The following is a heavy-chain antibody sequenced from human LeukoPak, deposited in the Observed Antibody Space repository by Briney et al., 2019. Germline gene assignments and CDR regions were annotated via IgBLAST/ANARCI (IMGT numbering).Heavy chain of an antibody. CDR2: IYSGGNT. V-gene: IGHV3-NL1*01. CDR3: ASSSSRLGFHY. D-gene: IGHD2-2*01. CDR1: GFTFSRCG. Sequence: PGGSLRHSCVADGFTFSRCGRHWVGQAPKKGLEWVSVIYSGGNTYYADSVKGRFTISRHNSKNTLFLQMNSLRTEDTAIYYCASSSSRLGFHYWGQGTPVTVSS. J-gene: IGHJ4*02.